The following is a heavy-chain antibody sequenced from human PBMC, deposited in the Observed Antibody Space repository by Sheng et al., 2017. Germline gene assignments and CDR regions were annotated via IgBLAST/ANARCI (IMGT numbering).Heavy chain of an antibody. V-gene: IGHV1-2*06. CDR3: ASHYKNAFDF. CDR1: GPVFWIHLQQLL. Sequence: QVQLVQSGAEMKTPGASVQVSCKASGPVFWIHLQQLLYPLVRQAPGQGLEWMGRINPYNGVANSTQKFPGQAHPDQGQSISTAYMDLTGLTFDDTAIYYCASHYKNAFDFWGPGTLVTVSS. D-gene: IGHD4-4*01. CDR2: INPYNGVA. J-gene: IGHJ4*02.